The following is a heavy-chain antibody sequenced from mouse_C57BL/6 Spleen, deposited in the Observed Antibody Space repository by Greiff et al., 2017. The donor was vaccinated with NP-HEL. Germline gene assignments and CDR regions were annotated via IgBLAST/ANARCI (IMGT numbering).Heavy chain of an antibody. D-gene: IGHD1-1*01. CDR3: ARNYRITTVVADWYFDV. CDR2: IWSGGST. CDR1: GFSLTSYG. Sequence: VHLVESGPGLVQPSQSLSITCTVSGFSLTSYGVHWVRQSPGKGLEWLGVIWSGGSTDYNAAFISRLSISKDNSKSQVFFKMNSLQADDTAIYYCARNYRITTVVADWYFDVWGTGTTVTVSS. J-gene: IGHJ1*03. V-gene: IGHV2-2*01.